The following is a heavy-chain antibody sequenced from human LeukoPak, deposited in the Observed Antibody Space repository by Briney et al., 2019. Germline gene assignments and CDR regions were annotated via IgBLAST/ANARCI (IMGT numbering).Heavy chain of an antibody. CDR1: GGSISSYY. Sequence: SETLSLTCTVSGGSISSYYWRWIRQPAGKGLEWIGRIYTSGSTNYNPSLKSRVTMSVDTSKNQFSLKLSSVTAADTAVYYCASSSWSRSSYYYYMDVWGKGTTVTVSS. CDR2: IYTSGST. J-gene: IGHJ6*03. CDR3: ASSSWSRSSYYYYMDV. D-gene: IGHD6-13*01. V-gene: IGHV4-4*07.